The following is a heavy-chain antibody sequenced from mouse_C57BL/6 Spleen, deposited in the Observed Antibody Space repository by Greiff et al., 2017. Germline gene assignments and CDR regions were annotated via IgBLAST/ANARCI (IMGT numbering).Heavy chain of an antibody. CDR3: AVGTYSKGGAMDY. Sequence: EVQVVESGGGLVKPGGSLKLSCAASGFTFSSYAMSWVRQTPEKRLEWVATISDGGSYTYYPDNVKGRFTISRDNGKNKLYLQMSHLKSEDTAMYDCAVGTYSKGGAMDYWGQGTSVTVSS. J-gene: IGHJ4*01. V-gene: IGHV5-4*01. CDR1: GFTFSSYA. CDR2: ISDGGSYT. D-gene: IGHD2-5*01.